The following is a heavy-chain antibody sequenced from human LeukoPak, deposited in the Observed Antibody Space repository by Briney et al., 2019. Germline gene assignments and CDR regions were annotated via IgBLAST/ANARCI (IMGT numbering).Heavy chain of an antibody. CDR1: GYTFTGYY. Sequence: ASVKVSCKASGYTFTGYYMHWVRQAPGQGLEWMGWINPNSGGTNYAQKFQGRVTMTRDTSISTAYMELSRLGSDDTAVYYCAGVPDTATDQDGAFDIWGQGTMVTVSS. D-gene: IGHD5-18*01. CDR2: INPNSGGT. CDR3: AGVPDTATDQDGAFDI. V-gene: IGHV1-2*02. J-gene: IGHJ3*02.